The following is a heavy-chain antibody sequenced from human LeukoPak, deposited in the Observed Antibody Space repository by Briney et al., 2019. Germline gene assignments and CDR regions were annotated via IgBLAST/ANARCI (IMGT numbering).Heavy chain of an antibody. CDR1: GFTFRSYE. V-gene: IGHV3-48*03. CDR3: ARSIIHWFDP. J-gene: IGHJ5*02. CDR2: ISSSGTTV. Sequence: PEGSLRLSCAASGFTFRSYEMNWVRQAPGRGLEWVSYISSSGTTVYYADSVKGRFTISRDNAKNSLYLQMNSLRAEDTAVYYCARSIIHWFDPWGQGTLVTVSS.